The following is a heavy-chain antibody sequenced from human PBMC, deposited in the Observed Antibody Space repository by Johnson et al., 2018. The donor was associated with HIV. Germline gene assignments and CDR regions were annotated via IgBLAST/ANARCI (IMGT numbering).Heavy chain of an antibody. CDR1: GFTFSSYG. D-gene: IGHD6-6*01. Sequence: HVQLVESGGGVVQPGRSLRLSCAASGFTFSSYGMHWVRQAPGKGLEWVSVIYSGGSTYYADSVKGRFTISRDNSKNTLYLQMNSLRAEDTAVYYCARSMGYSSSSRDAFDIWGQGTMVTVSS. CDR2: IYSGGST. J-gene: IGHJ3*02. CDR3: ARSMGYSSSSRDAFDI. V-gene: IGHV3-NL1*01.